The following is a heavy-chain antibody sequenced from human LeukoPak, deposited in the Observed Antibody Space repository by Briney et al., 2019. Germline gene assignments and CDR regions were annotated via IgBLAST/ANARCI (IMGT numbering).Heavy chain of an antibody. Sequence: SETLSLTCTVSGGSISGGSISSSYWSWVRQPAGKGLEWIGRIYNSWTTNYNPSLKSRVTMSVDTSKNQFSLKLNSVTAADTAVYYCARGAPSDYWGQGTLVTVSS. CDR2: IYNSWTT. V-gene: IGHV4-4*07. CDR3: ARGAPSDY. J-gene: IGHJ4*02. CDR1: GGSISGGSISSSY.